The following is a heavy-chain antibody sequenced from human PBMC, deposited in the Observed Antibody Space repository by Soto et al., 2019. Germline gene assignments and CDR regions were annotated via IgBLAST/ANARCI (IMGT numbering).Heavy chain of an antibody. D-gene: IGHD6-6*01. CDR2: ISSRSYTR. CDR1: GFSFSTYS. J-gene: IGHJ6*02. CDR3: ARGGSSSDNGMDV. V-gene: IGHV3-48*02. Sequence: EVQLVESGGGLVQHGGSLRLSCAASGFSFSTYSMNWVRQAPGMGLEWVSYISSRSYTRSYVDSVKGRFTISRDNAKNSLYLQMNSLRDEDTAVYYCARGGSSSDNGMDVWGQGTTVTVSS.